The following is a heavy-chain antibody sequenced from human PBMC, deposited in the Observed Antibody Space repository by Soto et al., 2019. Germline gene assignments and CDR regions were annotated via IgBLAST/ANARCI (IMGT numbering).Heavy chain of an antibody. V-gene: IGHV1-46*01. CDR3: ARGGRSTTWYAPALDY. CDR1: GYSFTMYY. D-gene: IGHD2-2*01. Sequence: QVQLVQSGAEVKKPGASVKVSCKASGYSFTMYYMHWVRQAPGQGLEWMGIINPSDGYTTYAQKFQGSVTMTRDTSTSTVYMEVSRLRSGDTAVYYCARGGRSTTWYAPALDYWGQGTLVSVAS. J-gene: IGHJ4*02. CDR2: INPSDGYT.